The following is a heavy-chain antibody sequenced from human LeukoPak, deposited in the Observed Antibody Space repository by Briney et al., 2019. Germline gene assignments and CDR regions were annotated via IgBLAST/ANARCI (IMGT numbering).Heavy chain of an antibody. V-gene: IGHV3-7*01. CDR2: IKKDGSEK. Sequence: GGSLRLSCAASGFTFSSFTMNWVRQAPGKGLEWVANIKKDGSEKYYVDSVKGRFTISRDNAKNSLYLQMNSLRAEDTAVYYCAELGITMIGGVWGKGTTVTISS. CDR3: AELGITMIGGV. CDR1: GFTFSSFT. J-gene: IGHJ6*04. D-gene: IGHD3-10*02.